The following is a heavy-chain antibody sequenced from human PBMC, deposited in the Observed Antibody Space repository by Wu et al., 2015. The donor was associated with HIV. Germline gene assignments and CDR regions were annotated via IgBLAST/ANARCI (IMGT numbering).Heavy chain of an antibody. CDR2: FDPEDGET. Sequence: QVQLVQSGAEVKKPGASVKVSCKVSGYTLTELSMHWVRQAPGKGLEWMGGFDPEDGETIYAQKFQGRVTMTEDTSTDTAYMELSSLRSDDTAVYYCATAGVYGSGSYYSRYYYYGMDVWGQGTTVTVSS. J-gene: IGHJ6*02. CDR1: GYTLTELS. D-gene: IGHD3-10*01. V-gene: IGHV1-24*01. CDR3: ATAGVYGSGSYYSRYYYYGMDV.